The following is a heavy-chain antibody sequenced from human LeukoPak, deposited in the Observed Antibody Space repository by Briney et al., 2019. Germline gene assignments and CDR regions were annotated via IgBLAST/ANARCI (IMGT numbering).Heavy chain of an antibody. CDR2: ISACNGNT. Sequence: ASVKVSCKASGYTFTSYGISWVRQAPGQGLEWMGWISACNGNTNYAQKFQGSVTMTRNTSTATAYMELSSLKSEDTAVYYCARVNTYYYGSGVSRAFHMWGQGTMVTVSS. CDR1: GYTFTSYG. D-gene: IGHD3-10*01. CDR3: ARVNTYYYGSGVSRAFHM. V-gene: IGHV1-18*01. J-gene: IGHJ3*02.